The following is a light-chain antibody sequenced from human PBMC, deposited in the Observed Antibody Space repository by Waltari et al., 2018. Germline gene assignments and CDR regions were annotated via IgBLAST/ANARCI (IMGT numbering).Light chain of an antibody. J-gene: IGKJ1*01. CDR3: QKYVRLPAT. CDR2: DAS. Sequence: EIVLTQSPGTLSLSPGETATLSCRASQSVSRALAWYQQNPGQAPRLLIYDASTRATGIPDRFSGSGSGTDFSLTISRLEPEDFAVYYCQKYVRLPATFGQGTKVEIK. CDR1: QSVSRA. V-gene: IGKV3-20*01.